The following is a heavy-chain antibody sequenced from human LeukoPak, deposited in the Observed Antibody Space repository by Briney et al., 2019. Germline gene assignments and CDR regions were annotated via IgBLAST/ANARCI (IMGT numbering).Heavy chain of an antibody. CDR2: IYSGGST. J-gene: IGHJ4*02. V-gene: IGHV3-66*01. CDR1: GFTVSSNY. CDR3: ARDSPQGGNSGY. Sequence: GGSLRLSCAASGFTVSSNYMSWVRQAPGRGLEWISVIYSGGSTYYADSVKGRFTISRDNSKNTLYLQMNSLRAEDTAVYYCARDSPQGGNSGYWGQGTLVTVSS. D-gene: IGHD4-23*01.